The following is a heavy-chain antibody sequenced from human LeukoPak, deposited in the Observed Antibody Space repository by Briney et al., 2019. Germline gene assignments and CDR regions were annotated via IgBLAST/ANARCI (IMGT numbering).Heavy chain of an antibody. CDR3: ARESPQGAFDI. Sequence: ASVKVSCKASGYTFTGYYMHWVRQAPGQGLEWMGWINPNSGNTGYAQKFQGRVTITRNTSISTAYMELSSLRSEDTAVYYCARESPQGAFDIWGQGTMVTVSS. CDR2: INPNSGNT. J-gene: IGHJ3*02. V-gene: IGHV1-8*03. CDR1: GYTFTGYY.